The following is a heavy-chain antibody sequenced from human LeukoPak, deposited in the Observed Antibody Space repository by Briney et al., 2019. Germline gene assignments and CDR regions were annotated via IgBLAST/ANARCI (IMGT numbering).Heavy chain of an antibody. CDR1: GGSFSGYY. CDR3: ARGRGRWLQLTRYFDY. CDR2: INHSGST. Sequence: SQTLSLTCAVYGGSFSGYYWSWIRQPPGKGLEWIGEINHSGSTNYNPSLKSRVTISVDTSKNQFSLKLSSVTAADTAVYYCARGRGRWLQLTRYFDYWGQGTLVTVSP. D-gene: IGHD5-24*01. V-gene: IGHV4-34*01. J-gene: IGHJ4*02.